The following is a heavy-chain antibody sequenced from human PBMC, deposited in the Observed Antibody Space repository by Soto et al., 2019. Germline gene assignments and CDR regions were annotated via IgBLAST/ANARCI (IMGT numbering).Heavy chain of an antibody. CDR3: ARDYPGLRFLENHGMDV. CDR1: GGTFSSYA. V-gene: IGHV1-69*13. Sequence: SVKVSCKASGGTFSSYAISWVRQAPGQGLEWMGGSIPIFGTANYAHKFQGRVTITADESTSTAYMELSSLRSEDTAVYYCARDYPGLRFLENHGMDVWGQGTTVTVSS. CDR2: SIPIFGTA. D-gene: IGHD3-3*01. J-gene: IGHJ6*02.